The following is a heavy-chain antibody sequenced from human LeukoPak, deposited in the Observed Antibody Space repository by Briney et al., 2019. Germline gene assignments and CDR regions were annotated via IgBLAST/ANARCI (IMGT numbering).Heavy chain of an antibody. V-gene: IGHV4-34*01. CDR3: ARAVTMIVVVFDY. J-gene: IGHJ4*02. Sequence: SSETLSLTCTVSGGSISSYYWSWIRQPPGKGLEWIGEINHSGSTNYNPSLKSRVTISVDTSKNQFSLKLSSVTAADTAVYYCARAVTMIVVVFDYWGQGTLVTVSS. CDR2: INHSGST. CDR1: GGSISSYY. D-gene: IGHD3-22*01.